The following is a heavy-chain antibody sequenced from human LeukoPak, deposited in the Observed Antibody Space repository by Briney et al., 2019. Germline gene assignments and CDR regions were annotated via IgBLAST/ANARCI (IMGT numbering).Heavy chain of an antibody. D-gene: IGHD3-9*01. CDR3: ARRPIYDAFDI. V-gene: IGHV4-39*07. CDR2: IYYSGST. J-gene: IGHJ3*02. CDR1: GGSIGGSSYY. Sequence: PSETLSLTCTVSGGSIGGSSYYWGWIRQPPGKGLEWIGSIYYSGSTYYNPSLKSRVTISVGTSKNQFSLKLSSVTAADTAVYYCARRPIYDAFDIWGQGTMVTVSS.